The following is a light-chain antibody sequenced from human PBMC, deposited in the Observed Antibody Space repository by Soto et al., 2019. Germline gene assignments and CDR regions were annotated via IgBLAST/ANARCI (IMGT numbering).Light chain of an antibody. CDR1: QSLSGNY. V-gene: IGKV3-20*01. Sequence: NVLTQSPGTLSLSPGERATLSCRASQSLSGNYLAWYQQKPGQAPRVLIYRASIRATGISDRFSGSGSGTDFTLTISRLEPEDFAVYYCQHYGASPWTFGQGNKVEIK. CDR2: RAS. CDR3: QHYGASPWT. J-gene: IGKJ1*01.